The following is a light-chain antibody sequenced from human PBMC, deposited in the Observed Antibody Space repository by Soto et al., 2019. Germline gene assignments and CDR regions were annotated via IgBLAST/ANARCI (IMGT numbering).Light chain of an antibody. CDR3: PQSYRTPLT. Sequence: DIQITQYTSSLSASVGDRVTITCRASQSISNYLNWYQQKPGEAPKLLLYAASGLQSGAPSRFSGSGSGTDFTLSIISLQPEDFATYYCPQSYRTPLTFGGGTKVDIK. CDR1: QSISNY. J-gene: IGKJ4*01. CDR2: AAS. V-gene: IGKV1-39*01.